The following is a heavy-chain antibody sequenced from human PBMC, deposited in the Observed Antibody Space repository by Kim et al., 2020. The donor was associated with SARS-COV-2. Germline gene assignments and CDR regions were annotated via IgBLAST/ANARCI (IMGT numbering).Heavy chain of an antibody. V-gene: IGHV4-59*01. D-gene: IGHD3-10*01. J-gene: IGHJ4*02. CDR3: VRSGSYYNFPLYYFDY. Sequence: PPRKSRVTISVDTSKNQFSLKLSSVTDADTAVYYCVRSGSYYNFPLYYFDYWGQGTLVTVSS.